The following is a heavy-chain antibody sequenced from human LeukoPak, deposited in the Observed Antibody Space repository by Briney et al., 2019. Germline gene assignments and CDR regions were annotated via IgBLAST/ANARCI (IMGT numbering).Heavy chain of an antibody. V-gene: IGHV4-38-2*02. J-gene: IGHJ5*02. D-gene: IGHD6-13*01. CDR1: GYSISSGYY. Sequence: SETLSLTCTVSGYSISSGYYWGWIRQPPGKGLEWIGSIYHSGSTYYNPSLKSRVTISVDTSKNQFSLKLSSETAADTAVYYCARYIAAAGTVGWFDPWGQGTLVTVSS. CDR2: IYHSGST. CDR3: ARYIAAAGTVGWFDP.